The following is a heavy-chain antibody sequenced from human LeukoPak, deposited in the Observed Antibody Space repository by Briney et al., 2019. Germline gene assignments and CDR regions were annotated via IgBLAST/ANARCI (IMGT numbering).Heavy chain of an antibody. CDR3: ARDPGQYYDILTGYYTPYYFDY. CDR1: GYTFTSYG. Sequence: ASVKVSCKASGYTFTSYGISWFRQAPGQGLEWMGWISTYSADTDYAQKFQGRVTMTTETSTSTAYMELRSLISDDTAVYYCARDPGQYYDILTGYYTPYYFDYWGQGTLVTVSS. J-gene: IGHJ4*02. CDR2: ISTYSADT. V-gene: IGHV1-18*01. D-gene: IGHD3-9*01.